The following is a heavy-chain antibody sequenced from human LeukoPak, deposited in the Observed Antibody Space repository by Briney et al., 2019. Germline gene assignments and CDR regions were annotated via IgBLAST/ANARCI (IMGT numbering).Heavy chain of an antibody. D-gene: IGHD2-2*01. V-gene: IGHV6-1*01. CDR2: TYYRSKWYN. J-gene: IGHJ5*02. CDR3: ARRLTQYDCFDP. CDR1: GDSVSSNSAA. Sequence: SQILSLTCAISGDSVSSNSAAWNWIRQSPLRGLEWLGRTYYRSKWYNDYAISVKSRITINPDTSKNQFSLHLNSMTPEDTAVYYCARRLTQYDCFDPWGQGILVTVSS.